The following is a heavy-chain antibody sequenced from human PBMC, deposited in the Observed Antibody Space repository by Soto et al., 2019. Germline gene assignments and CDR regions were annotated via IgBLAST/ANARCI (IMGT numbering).Heavy chain of an antibody. V-gene: IGHV4-31*03. D-gene: IGHD3-10*01. J-gene: IGHJ5*02. CDR3: ARSPYGSGSYYPIDLNWFDP. Sequence: QVQLQESGPGLVKPSQTLSLTCTVSGGSISSGGYYWSWIRQHPGKGLEWIGYIYYSGSTYYNPSLKSRVTISVDTSKNQFSLKLSSVTAADTAVYYCARSPYGSGSYYPIDLNWFDPWGQGTLVTVSS. CDR1: GGSISSGGYY. CDR2: IYYSGST.